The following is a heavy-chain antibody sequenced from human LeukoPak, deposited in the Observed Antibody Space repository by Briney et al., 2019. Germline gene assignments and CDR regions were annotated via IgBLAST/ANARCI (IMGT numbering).Heavy chain of an antibody. CDR2: ISSSGSTI. V-gene: IGHV3-11*04. J-gene: IGHJ6*03. CDR3: ARVIAVAGRALPYYYMDV. CDR1: GFTFSDYY. Sequence: GGSLRLSCAASGFTFSDYYMSWIRQAPGKGLEWVSYISSSGSTIYYADSVKGRFTISRDNAKNSLYLQMNSLRAEDTAVYYCARVIAVAGRALPYYYMDVWGKGTTVTVSS. D-gene: IGHD6-19*01.